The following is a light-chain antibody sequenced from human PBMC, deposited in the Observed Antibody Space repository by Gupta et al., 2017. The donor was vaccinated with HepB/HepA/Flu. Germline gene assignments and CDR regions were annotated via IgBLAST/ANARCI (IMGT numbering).Light chain of an antibody. CDR3: QLYGSSPLYT. V-gene: IGKV3-20*01. CDR1: QSVSSSY. Sequence: EIVLTQSPGTLSLSPGERATLSCRASQSVSSSYLAWYQQKPGQAPRLLIYGASSRATGIPDRFSGSGCGTDFTLTISRREPEDFAVYYCQLYGSSPLYTFGQGTKLEIK. J-gene: IGKJ2*01. CDR2: GAS.